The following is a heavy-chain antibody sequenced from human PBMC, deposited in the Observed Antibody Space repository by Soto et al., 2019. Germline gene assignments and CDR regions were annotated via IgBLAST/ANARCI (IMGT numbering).Heavy chain of an antibody. Sequence: SETLSLTCTVSGGSISSSSYYWGWIRQPPGKGLEWIGNIYYSGSTYYNPSLKSRVTISVDTSKNQFSLKLSSVTAADTSVYYCASHKPGYSYDIDYWGQGTLVTVSS. J-gene: IGHJ4*02. CDR1: GGSISSSSYY. CDR2: IYYSGST. D-gene: IGHD5-18*01. CDR3: ASHKPGYSYDIDY. V-gene: IGHV4-39*01.